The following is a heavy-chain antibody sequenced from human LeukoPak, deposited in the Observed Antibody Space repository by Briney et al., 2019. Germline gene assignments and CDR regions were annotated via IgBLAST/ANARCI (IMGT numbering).Heavy chain of an antibody. J-gene: IGHJ4*02. CDR2: ISGSGGST. Sequence: GGSLRLSCAASGFTFSSYAMSWIRQAPGKGLEWVSAISGSGGSTYYADSVKGRFTISRDNSKNTLYLQMNSLRAEDTAVYYCAKDALLAAAGQYYFDYWGQGTLVTVSS. V-gene: IGHV3-23*01. CDR3: AKDALLAAAGQYYFDY. D-gene: IGHD6-13*01. CDR1: GFTFSSYA.